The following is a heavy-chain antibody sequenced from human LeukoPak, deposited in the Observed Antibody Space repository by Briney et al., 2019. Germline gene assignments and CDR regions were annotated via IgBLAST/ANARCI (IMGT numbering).Heavy chain of an antibody. CDR1: GGSISSYY. V-gene: IGHV4-59*01. Sequence: SETLSLTCTVSGGSISSYYWSWIRQPPGKGLEWIGYIYYSGSTNYNPSLKSRVTISVDTSKNQFSLKLSSVTAADTAVYYSARDGGIAAAEPFDYWGQGTLVTVSS. CDR3: ARDGGIAAAEPFDY. D-gene: IGHD6-13*01. CDR2: IYYSGST. J-gene: IGHJ4*02.